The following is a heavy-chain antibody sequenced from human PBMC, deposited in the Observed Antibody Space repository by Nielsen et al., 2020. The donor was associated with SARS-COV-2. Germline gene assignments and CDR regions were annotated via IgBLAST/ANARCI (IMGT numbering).Heavy chain of an antibody. J-gene: IGHJ4*02. V-gene: IGHV1-8*01. Sequence: PVQASCKASGYTFTSYHINRVRQATGQGLAWMGWMNPNSGNTGYAQKFKGRVTMTRDTSISTAYMELSSLTSEDTAVYYCARRADYYDSSAYYYWGQGILVTVSS. CDR3: ARRADYYDSSAYYY. CDR2: MNPNSGNT. D-gene: IGHD3-22*01. CDR1: GYTFTSYH.